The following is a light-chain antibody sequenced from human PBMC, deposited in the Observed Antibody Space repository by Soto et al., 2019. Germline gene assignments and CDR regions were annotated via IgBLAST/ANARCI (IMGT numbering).Light chain of an antibody. Sequence: EIVLTQSPGTLSLSPGERATLSCRASQSVSSSYLAWYQQKPGQAPRLLIYGASSRATGIPDRFSGSGSGTDFTLTISRLEPEDFAVYYSQQYGSPRALTFGGGTKV. V-gene: IGKV3-20*01. CDR1: QSVSSSY. J-gene: IGKJ4*01. CDR2: GAS. CDR3: QQYGSPRALT.